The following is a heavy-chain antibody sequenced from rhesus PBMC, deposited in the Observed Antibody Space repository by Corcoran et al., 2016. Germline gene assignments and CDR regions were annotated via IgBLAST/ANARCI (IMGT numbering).Heavy chain of an antibody. V-gene: IGHV4-73*01. CDR1: GDSVGNSYY. J-gene: IGHJ5-2*01. CDR3: ARGLMTGHSYLDV. CDR2: LG. D-gene: IGHD1-32*01. Sequence: QVKLDQSGEGLIKPSETLSLTCVVSGDSVGNSYYWSWIRQPPGEGLGWIGYLGVYNASLRGRVSMAKDTSKNQFSLQLTSLTAADTAIYYCARGLMTGHSYLDVWGPGVLVTVSS.